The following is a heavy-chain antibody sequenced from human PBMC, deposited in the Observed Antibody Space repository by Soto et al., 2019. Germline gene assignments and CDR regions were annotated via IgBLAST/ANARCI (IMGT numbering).Heavy chain of an antibody. CDR1: GGSISSYY. D-gene: IGHD6-6*01. CDR2: IYYSGST. J-gene: IGHJ6*02. CDR3: ARDRQLGAHYYYYGMDV. V-gene: IGHV4-59*01. Sequence: PSETLSLTCTVSGGSISSYYWSWIRQPPGKGLEWIGYIYYSGSTNYNPSLKSRVTISVDTSKNQFSLKLSSVTAADTAVFYCARDRQLGAHYYYYGMDVWGQGTTVTAP.